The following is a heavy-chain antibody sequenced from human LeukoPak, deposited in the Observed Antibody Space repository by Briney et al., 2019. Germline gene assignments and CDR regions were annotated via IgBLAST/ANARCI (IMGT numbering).Heavy chain of an antibody. CDR1: RFTFSSYA. Sequence: GGSLRLSCAASRFTFSSYAMSWVRQAPGKGLEWVSAISGSGGSTYYADSVKGRFTISRDNSKNTLYLQMNSLRAEDTAVYYCAKGDDYYGSGSNDYWGQGTLVTVSS. D-gene: IGHD3-10*01. CDR2: ISGSGGST. V-gene: IGHV3-23*01. CDR3: AKGDDYYGSGSNDY. J-gene: IGHJ4*02.